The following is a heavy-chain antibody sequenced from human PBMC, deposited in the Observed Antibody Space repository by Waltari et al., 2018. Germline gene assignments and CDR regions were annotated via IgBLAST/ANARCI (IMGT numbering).Heavy chain of an antibody. Sequence: EVQLLQSGAEVKKPGTPVKISCKVSGDTFTDNYIHWIQQAPGKGLKRMGLLDPEDGQAVYAEKFQGRVTMTADTSIHTAYMELTSLTSEDTAFYYCAAALGGGISASRPFHFWGQGTMITVSS. CDR2: LDPEDGQA. CDR1: GDTFTDNY. J-gene: IGHJ3*01. CDR3: AAALGGGISASRPFHF. V-gene: IGHV1-69-2*01. D-gene: IGHD3-10*01.